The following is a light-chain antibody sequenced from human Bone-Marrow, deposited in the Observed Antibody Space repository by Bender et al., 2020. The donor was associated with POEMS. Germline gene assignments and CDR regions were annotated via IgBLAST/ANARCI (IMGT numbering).Light chain of an antibody. CDR2: QDD. Sequence: SYVLTQPPSVSVAPGQTARVACGGDNIGSKSVHWYQQRPGQAPVLVVYQDDRRPSEIPQRFSGSISGNTATLTISETQAMDEGDYYCQAWNSGVMVFGGGTKLTVL. CDR1: NIGSKS. CDR3: QAWNSGVMV. V-gene: IGLV3-21*02. J-gene: IGLJ2*01.